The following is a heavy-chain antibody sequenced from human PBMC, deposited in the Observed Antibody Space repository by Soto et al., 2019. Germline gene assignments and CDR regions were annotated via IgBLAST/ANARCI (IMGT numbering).Heavy chain of an antibody. CDR2: ISSTTNYI. Sequence: VGSLRLSCAASGFTFTRYSMNCVRHSPGKWLEWVSSISSTTNYIYYGDSMKGRFTISRDNAKNSLYLEMNSLRAEDTAVYYCARESEYINSNFEYWGHGTLVNVSS. J-gene: IGHJ4*01. CDR3: ARESEYINSNFEY. V-gene: IGHV3-21*06. CDR1: GFTFTRYS. D-gene: IGHD6-6*01.